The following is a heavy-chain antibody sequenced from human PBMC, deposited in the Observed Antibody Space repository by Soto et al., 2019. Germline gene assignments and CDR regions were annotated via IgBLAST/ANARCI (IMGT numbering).Heavy chain of an antibody. CDR1: GFTFSSYG. CDR3: AKSYYYGSGSDTCDY. V-gene: IGHV3-30*18. CDR2: ISYDGSNK. Sequence: QVQLVESGGGVVQPGRSLRLSCAASGFTFSSYGMHWVRQAPGKGLEWVAVISYDGSNKYYADSVKGRFTISRDNSKNTLYLQMNSLRAEDTAVYYCAKSYYYGSGSDTCDYWGQGTLVTVSS. J-gene: IGHJ4*02. D-gene: IGHD3-10*01.